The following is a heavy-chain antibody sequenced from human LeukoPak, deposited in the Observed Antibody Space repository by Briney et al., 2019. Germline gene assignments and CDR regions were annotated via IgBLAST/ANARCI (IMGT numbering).Heavy chain of an antibody. D-gene: IGHD3-10*01. Sequence: SETLSLTCNVSGGSIRGYYWSWIRQPPGKGLEWIGYIYSSGSTNYNPSLNSRVTMSVDTSKNQFSLKVSSVTAADTAVYYCARVFDSGSQAYFYYMDVWGKGTTVTISS. CDR1: GGSIRGYY. CDR3: ARVFDSGSQAYFYYMDV. V-gene: IGHV4-59*01. CDR2: IYSSGST. J-gene: IGHJ6*03.